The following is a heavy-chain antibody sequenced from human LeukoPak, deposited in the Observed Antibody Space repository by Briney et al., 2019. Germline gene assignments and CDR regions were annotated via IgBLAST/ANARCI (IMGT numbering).Heavy chain of an antibody. J-gene: IGHJ4*02. D-gene: IGHD3-3*01. Sequence: SETLSLTCTVSGGSISSSSYYWGWIRQPPGKGLEWIGSIYYSGSTYYNPSLKSRVTISVDTSKNQFSLKLSSVTAADTAVYYCAGLGYDFWSGYSTFLDYWGQGTLVTVSS. CDR1: GGSISSSSYY. V-gene: IGHV4-39*01. CDR2: IYYSGST. CDR3: AGLGYDFWSGYSTFLDY.